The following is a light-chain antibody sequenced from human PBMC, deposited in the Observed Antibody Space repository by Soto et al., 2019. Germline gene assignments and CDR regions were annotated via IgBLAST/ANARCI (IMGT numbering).Light chain of an antibody. CDR2: AAT. J-gene: IGKJ2*03. V-gene: IGKV1-39*01. CDR1: QSISSY. CDR3: QHSYTAPR. Sequence: DIQMTQSPSSLSASVGDRVTITCRASQSISSYLTWYQQKPGKAPKLLIHAATTLQVGVPATFSGSESGTDFTLTISSLQPEDFATYYCQHSYTAPRFGQGTRLEIK.